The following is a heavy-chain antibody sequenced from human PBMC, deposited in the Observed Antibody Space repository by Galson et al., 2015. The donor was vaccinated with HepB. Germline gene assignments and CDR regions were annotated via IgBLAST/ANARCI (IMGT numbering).Heavy chain of an antibody. CDR2: INAGNGNT. CDR1: GYTFTSYA. Sequence: SVKVSCKASGYTFTSYAMHWVRQAPGQRLEWMGWINAGNGNTKYSQKFQGRVTITRDTSASTAYMELSSLRSEDTAVYYCAKQDGGAYRRNYYYGMDVWGQGTTVTVSS. V-gene: IGHV1-3*01. J-gene: IGHJ6*02. D-gene: IGHD1-26*01. CDR3: AKQDGGAYRRNYYYGMDV.